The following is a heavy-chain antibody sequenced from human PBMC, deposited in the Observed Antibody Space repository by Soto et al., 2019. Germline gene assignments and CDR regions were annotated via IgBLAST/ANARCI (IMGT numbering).Heavy chain of an antibody. J-gene: IGHJ4*02. CDR2: IRSKAYGGTT. CDR1: GFTFGDYA. V-gene: IGHV3-49*03. D-gene: IGHD4-17*01. Sequence: GGSLRLSCTASGFTFGDYAMSWFRQAPGKGLEWVGFIRSKAYGGTTEYAASVKGRFTISRDDSKSIAYLQMNSLKTEDTAVYYCTRVKSYGEYNFDYWGQGTLVTVSS. CDR3: TRVKSYGEYNFDY.